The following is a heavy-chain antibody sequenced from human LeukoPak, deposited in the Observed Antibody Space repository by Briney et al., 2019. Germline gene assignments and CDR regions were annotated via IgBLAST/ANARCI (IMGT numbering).Heavy chain of an antibody. Sequence: ASVKVSRKTSGYTFTDYDITWVRQAPGQGLEWMGRVSPYNGNTYYSQTFQGRVTITKDTSTGTAYLDLKNLRAEDTAVYYCARDGTGFDYWGQGTLVTVSS. J-gene: IGHJ4*02. CDR1: GYTFTDYD. CDR3: ARDGTGFDY. V-gene: IGHV1-18*01. CDR2: VSPYNGNT. D-gene: IGHD1-1*01.